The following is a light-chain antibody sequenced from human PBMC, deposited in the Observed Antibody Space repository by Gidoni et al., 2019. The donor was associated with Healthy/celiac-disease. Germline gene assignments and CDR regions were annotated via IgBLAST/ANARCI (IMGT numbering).Light chain of an antibody. CDR1: QSVLYSSNNKNY. CDR3: QQYYRTRT. CDR2: WAS. V-gene: IGKV4-1*01. Sequence: DIVMTQSPDSLAVSLGDMANINCKSSQSVLYSSNNKNYLAWYQQKPGQPPKLLIYWASTRGSGVPDRFSGSGSGTDFTLTISSLQAEDVAVYYCQQYYRTRTFGQGTKVEIK. J-gene: IGKJ1*01.